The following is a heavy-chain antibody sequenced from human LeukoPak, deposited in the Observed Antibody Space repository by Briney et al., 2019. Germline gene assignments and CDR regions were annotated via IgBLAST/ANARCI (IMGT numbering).Heavy chain of an antibody. D-gene: IGHD3-10*01. V-gene: IGHV3-23*01. Sequence: SGGSLRLSCAASGFTFSSYGMSWVRQAPGKGLEWVSAISGSGGSTYYADSVKGRFTISRDNSKNTLYLQMNSLRAEDTAVYYCAKESVAGHYGSGSPDYWGQGTLVTVSS. CDR1: GFTFSSYG. CDR3: AKESVAGHYGSGSPDY. J-gene: IGHJ4*02. CDR2: ISGSGGST.